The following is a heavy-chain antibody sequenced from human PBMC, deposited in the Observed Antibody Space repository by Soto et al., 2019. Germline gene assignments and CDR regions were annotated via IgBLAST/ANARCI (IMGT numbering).Heavy chain of an antibody. CDR1: GYTFTSYA. D-gene: IGHD3-10*01. J-gene: IGHJ6*03. CDR2: INAGNGNT. CDR3: ATRDSSGSYYSRDYYYMDV. Sequence: ASVKVSCKASGYTFTSYAMHWVRQAPGQRLEWMGWINAGNGNTKYSQKFQGRVTITRDKSASTAYMELSSLRSEDTAVYYCATRDSSGSYYSRDYYYMDVWGKGTTVTVSS. V-gene: IGHV1-3*01.